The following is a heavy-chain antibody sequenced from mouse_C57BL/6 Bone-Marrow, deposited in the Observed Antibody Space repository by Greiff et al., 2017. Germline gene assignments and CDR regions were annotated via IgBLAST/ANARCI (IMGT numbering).Heavy chain of an antibody. D-gene: IGHD2-4*01. J-gene: IGHJ3*01. V-gene: IGHV1-55*01. CDR2: IYPGSGST. CDR1: GYTFTSYW. CDR3: ARKNDYDPWFAY. Sequence: QVQLQQPGAELVQPGASVKMSCKTSGYTFTSYWITWVKQRPGQGLEWIGDIYPGSGSTNYHEKFKSKATLTVDTSSSPAYMQLSSLTSEDSAVYYCARKNDYDPWFAYWGQGTLVTVSA.